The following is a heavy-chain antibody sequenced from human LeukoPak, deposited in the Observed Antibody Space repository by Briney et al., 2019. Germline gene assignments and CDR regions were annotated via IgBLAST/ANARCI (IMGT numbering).Heavy chain of an antibody. V-gene: IGHV4-59*05. CDR2: IYYSGST. CDR1: GDSISSHY. J-gene: IGHJ4*02. Sequence: SETLSLTCTVSGDSISSHYWSWIRQPPGKGLEWIGSIYYSGSTYYNPSLESRVTISVDTSKNQFSLKLSSVTAADTAVYYCATSGWYLLPGVYWGQGTLVTVSS. D-gene: IGHD6-19*01. CDR3: ATSGWYLLPGVY.